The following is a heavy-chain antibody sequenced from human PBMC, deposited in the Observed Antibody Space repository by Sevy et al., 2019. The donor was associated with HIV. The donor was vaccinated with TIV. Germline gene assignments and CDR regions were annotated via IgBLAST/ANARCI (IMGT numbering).Heavy chain of an antibody. D-gene: IGHD4-4*01. Sequence: SETLSLTCTVSGDSINNGDYCWSWIRQHPGKGLEWIGKIYYTGTTYYNPSLKSRLRISVERSENTLSLSLRSVTAADTAVYYCARTTVTTLSSARNNWFDPWGQGTLVTVSS. J-gene: IGHJ5*02. CDR1: GDSINNGDYC. CDR3: ARTTVTTLSSARNNWFDP. V-gene: IGHV4-31*03. CDR2: IYYTGTT.